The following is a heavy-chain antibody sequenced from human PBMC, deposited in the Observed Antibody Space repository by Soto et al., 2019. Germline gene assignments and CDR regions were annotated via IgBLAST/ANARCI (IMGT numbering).Heavy chain of an antibody. Sequence: TGGWLRVTWGASGWTFSDYYMSWIRKAPGKGLEWVSYISSSGSTIYYADSVKGRFTISRDNAKNSLYLQMNSLRAEDTAVYYCARDKVVVVPAAIFDYWGQGTLVTVSS. V-gene: IGHV3-11*01. CDR3: ARDKVVVVPAAIFDY. CDR1: GWTFSDYY. J-gene: IGHJ4*02. D-gene: IGHD2-2*01. CDR2: ISSSGSTI.